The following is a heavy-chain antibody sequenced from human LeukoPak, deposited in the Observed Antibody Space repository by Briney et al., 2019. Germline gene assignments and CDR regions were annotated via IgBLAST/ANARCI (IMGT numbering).Heavy chain of an antibody. D-gene: IGHD6-13*01. CDR2: IYYSGNT. Sequence: SETLSLTCTVSGDSISTSNSYWGWLRQPPGKGLEWIGSIYYSGNTYYNASLKSRVTISVDTSKNQFSLKLSSVTAADTAVYYCARGLAAAVDYWGQGTLVTVSS. CDR3: ARGLAAAVDY. V-gene: IGHV4-39*01. CDR1: GDSISTSNSY. J-gene: IGHJ4*02.